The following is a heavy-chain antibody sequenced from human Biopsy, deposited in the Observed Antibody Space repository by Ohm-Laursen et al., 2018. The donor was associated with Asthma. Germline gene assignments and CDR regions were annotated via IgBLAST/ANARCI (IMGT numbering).Heavy chain of an antibody. CDR1: GAYIGSRDHH. Sequence: SQTLSLTCTVGGAYIGSRDHHWSWIRQSPGTGLEWIGFVFWSGTTHYNRSLERRLSISIDTTRNEFSMTLRSVTAADTAVYFCARVASYGDLYFGIDVWGPGTTGSVS. CDR2: VFWSGTT. J-gene: IGHJ6*02. D-gene: IGHD4-17*01. CDR3: ARVASYGDLYFGIDV. V-gene: IGHV4-30-4*01.